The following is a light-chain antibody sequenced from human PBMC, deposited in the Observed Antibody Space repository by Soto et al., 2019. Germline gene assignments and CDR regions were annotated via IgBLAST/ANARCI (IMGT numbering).Light chain of an antibody. CDR2: DAS. V-gene: IGKV1-39*01. Sequence: IRMTQSPSSLSASVGNRGTITCRASQSISTYLNWYQKKPGKAPNLLIYDASRLQSGVPSRFSGSGGGTDFTLSISSVQPEDFATYFCQQSYMDPITFGQGTRLEIK. CDR1: QSISTY. J-gene: IGKJ5*01. CDR3: QQSYMDPIT.